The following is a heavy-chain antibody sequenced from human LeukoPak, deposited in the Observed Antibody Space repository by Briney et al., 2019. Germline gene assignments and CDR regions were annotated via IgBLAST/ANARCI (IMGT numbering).Heavy chain of an antibody. D-gene: IGHD2-15*01. J-gene: IGHJ4*02. CDR3: ARSTLGYCSGGSCYPGCY. Sequence: GASVKVSCKASGYTFTGYYMHWVRQAPGQGLEWMGWINPNSGGTNYAQKFQGRVTMTRDTSISTAYMELSRLRSDDTAVYYCARSTLGYCSGGSCYPGCYWGQGTLVTVSS. CDR1: GYTFTGYY. CDR2: INPNSGGT. V-gene: IGHV1-2*02.